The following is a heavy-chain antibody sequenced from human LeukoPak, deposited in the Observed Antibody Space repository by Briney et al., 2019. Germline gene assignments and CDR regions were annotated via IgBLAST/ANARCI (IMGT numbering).Heavy chain of an antibody. CDR1: GYTLTELS. J-gene: IGHJ4*02. V-gene: IGHV1-24*01. D-gene: IGHD3-10*01. Sequence: GASVKVSCKVSGYTLTELSMHWVRQAPGKGLEWMGSFDPEDGETIYAQKFQGRVTMTEDTSTDTAYMELSSLRSEDTAVYYCATEGSGSYHDESFDYWGQGTLVTVSS. CDR3: ATEGSGSYHDESFDY. CDR2: FDPEDGET.